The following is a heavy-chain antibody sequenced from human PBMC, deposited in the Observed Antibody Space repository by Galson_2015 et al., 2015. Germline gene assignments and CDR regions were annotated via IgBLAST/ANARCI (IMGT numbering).Heavy chain of an antibody. CDR3: ATFWPDY. CDR2: ISTSGSNK. J-gene: IGHJ4*02. CDR1: GFTFSNFE. V-gene: IGHV3-48*03. Sequence: SLRLSCAAIGFTFSNFEMNWVRQAPGKGLEWVSYISTSGSNKYYADSVKGRFTISRDNAKNSLHLQMNSLRAEDTAVYYCATFWPDYWGQGALVTDSS.